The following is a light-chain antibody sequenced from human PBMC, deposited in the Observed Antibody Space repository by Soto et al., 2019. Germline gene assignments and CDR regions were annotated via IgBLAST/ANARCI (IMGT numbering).Light chain of an antibody. CDR2: DAS. J-gene: IGKJ1*01. CDR1: QSISNW. CDR3: QQLNSYPPWT. V-gene: IGKV1-5*01. Sequence: DIQMTQSPTTLSASVGDRVTITCRASQSISNWLAWYQQKPGKAPKLLIYDASSLESGVPSRFSGSGSGTDFTLTISSLQPEDFATYYCQQLNSYPPWTFGQGTKVDIK.